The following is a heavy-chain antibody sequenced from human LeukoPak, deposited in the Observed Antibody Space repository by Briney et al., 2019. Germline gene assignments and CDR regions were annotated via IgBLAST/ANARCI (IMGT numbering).Heavy chain of an antibody. CDR1: GFTFSSYD. Sequence: GGSLRLSCAASGFTFSSYDMHWVRQATGKGLEWVSAIGTAGDTYYPGSVKGRFTISRENAKNSLYLQMNSLRAGDTAVYYCARVRGYYDSSGYPDAIDIRGQGRIVTVSS. CDR2: IGTAGDT. CDR3: ARVRGYYDSSGYPDAIDI. J-gene: IGHJ3*02. V-gene: IGHV3-13*01. D-gene: IGHD3-22*01.